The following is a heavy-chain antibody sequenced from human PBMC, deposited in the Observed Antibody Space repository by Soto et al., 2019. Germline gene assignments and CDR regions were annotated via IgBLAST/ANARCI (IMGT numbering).Heavy chain of an antibody. V-gene: IGHV3-33*01. CDR3: ARNWQWLVNPAGFDY. Sequence: GGSLRLSCAASGFTFSSYGMHWVRQAPGKGLEWVAVIWYDGSNKYYADSVKGRFTISRDNSKNTLYLQMNSLRAEDTAVYYCARNWQWLVNPAGFDYWGQGTLVTVSS. CDR2: IWYDGSNK. J-gene: IGHJ4*02. D-gene: IGHD6-19*01. CDR1: GFTFSSYG.